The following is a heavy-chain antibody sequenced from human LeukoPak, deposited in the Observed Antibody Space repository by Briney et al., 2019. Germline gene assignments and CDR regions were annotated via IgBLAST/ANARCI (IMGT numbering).Heavy chain of an antibody. Sequence: ASVKVSCKASGYTFTSYGISWVRQAPGQGLEWMGWISAYNGNTNYAQKFQGRVTITTDESTSTAYMELSSLRSEDTAVYYCARGPRDGYNFVYWGQGTLVTVSS. CDR2: ISAYNGNT. CDR3: ARGPRDGYNFVY. CDR1: GYTFTSYG. D-gene: IGHD5-24*01. J-gene: IGHJ4*02. V-gene: IGHV1-18*01.